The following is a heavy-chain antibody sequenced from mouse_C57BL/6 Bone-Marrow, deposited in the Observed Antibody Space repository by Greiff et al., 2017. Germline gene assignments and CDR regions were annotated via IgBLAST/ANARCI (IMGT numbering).Heavy chain of an antibody. V-gene: IGHV3-6*01. CDR2: IRYDGSN. J-gene: IGHJ2*01. CDR3: ARGGGLSGSSLVC. CDR1: GYSITSGYY. Sequence: VQLKESGPGLVKPSQSLSLTCSVTGYSITSGYYWNWIRRFPGNKLEWKGYIRYDGSNNYNSSFKNRISITRDTSTNQFFLKLNTVTTEDTATYYCARGGGLSGSSLVCWGEGTALAVSS. D-gene: IGHD1-1*01.